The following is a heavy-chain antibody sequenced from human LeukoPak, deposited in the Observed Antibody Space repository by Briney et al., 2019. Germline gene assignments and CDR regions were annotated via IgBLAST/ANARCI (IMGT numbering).Heavy chain of an antibody. CDR2: IYYSGST. J-gene: IGHJ3*02. V-gene: IGHV4-39*01. CDR3: ARYCGGYCYHLGVGAFDI. CDR1: GGSISSSSYY. Sequence: SETLSLTCTVSGGSISSSSYYWGWIRQPPGKGLEWIGSIYYSGSTYYNPSLKSRVTISVDTSKNQFSLKLSSVTAADTAVYYCARYCGGYCYHLGVGAFDIWGQGTMVTVSS. D-gene: IGHD2-21*01.